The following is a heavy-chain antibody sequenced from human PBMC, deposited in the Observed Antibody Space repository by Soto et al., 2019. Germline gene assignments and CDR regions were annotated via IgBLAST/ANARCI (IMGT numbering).Heavy chain of an antibody. CDR3: AIDYDSSFYLVLAK. D-gene: IGHD3-22*01. J-gene: IGHJ4*02. CDR1: GYTFTSYY. Sequence: ASVKVSCKASGYTFTSYYIHWVRQAPGQGLEWMGVINPSGGSTNYAQRFQGRVTMTRDTSTSTVYMELRSLRSEDTAVYCCAIDYDSSFYLVLAKRGQGPLFAVS. CDR2: INPSGGST. V-gene: IGHV1-46*03.